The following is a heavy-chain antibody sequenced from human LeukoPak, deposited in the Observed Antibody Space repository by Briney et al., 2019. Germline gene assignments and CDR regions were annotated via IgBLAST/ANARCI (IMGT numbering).Heavy chain of an antibody. D-gene: IGHD1-26*01. CDR2: ISAYNGNT. V-gene: IGHV1-18*01. CDR1: GYTFSSYG. J-gene: IGHJ4*02. CDR3: ATSGSYHKYYFDY. Sequence: ASVKVSCKASGYTFSSYGISWVRQAPGQGLEWMGWISAYNGNTNYPQKLQGRVTMTSDTSTSTAYLEVRSLRSDDTAVYFCATSGSYHKYYFDYWGQGTLVTVSS.